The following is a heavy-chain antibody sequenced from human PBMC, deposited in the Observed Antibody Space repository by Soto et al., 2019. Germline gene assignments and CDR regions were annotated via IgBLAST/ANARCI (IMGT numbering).Heavy chain of an antibody. V-gene: IGHV3-33*01. D-gene: IGHD6-19*01. CDR2: IWYDGSNK. CDR1: GFTFSSYV. Sequence: GGSLRLSCAASGFTFSSYVMHWVRQSPGKGLEWVAVIWYDGSNKYYADSVKGRFTISRDNSKNTLYLQMNSLRAEDTAVYYCARDRDSSGWYGDYYYYYGMDVWGQGTTVTVSS. J-gene: IGHJ6*02. CDR3: ARDRDSSGWYGDYYYYYGMDV.